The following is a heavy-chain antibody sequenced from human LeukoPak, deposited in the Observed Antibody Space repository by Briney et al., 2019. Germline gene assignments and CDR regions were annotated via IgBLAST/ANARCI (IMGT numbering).Heavy chain of an antibody. CDR2: INHSGST. D-gene: IGHD6-13*01. CDR1: GASFSGYY. Sequence: PSETLSLTCAVYGASFSGYYWSWIRQPPGKGLEWIGEINHSGSTNYNPSLKSRVTISVDTVKNQFSLKLSSVTATDTAVYYCARGGPRYSSNLYNYWGQGILVTVSS. J-gene: IGHJ4*02. V-gene: IGHV4-34*01. CDR3: ARGGPRYSSNLYNY.